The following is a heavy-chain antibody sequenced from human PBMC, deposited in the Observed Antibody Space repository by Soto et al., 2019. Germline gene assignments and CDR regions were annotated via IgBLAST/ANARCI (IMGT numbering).Heavy chain of an antibody. CDR1: GQSFSCHS. CDR2: INVSGST. J-gene: IGHJ4*02. CDR3: ARGSGIVALPGELEDVKYDY. V-gene: IGHV4-34*01. D-gene: IGHD1-1*01. Sequence: QVQLQQWGAGLVKPSETLSLSCAVYGQSFSCHSWAWIRQPPGKGLEWIGEINVSGSTYYNPSLKCRVTKSTDTSKNQFSLKLSSVSDADTAAYFCARGSGIVALPGELEDVKYDYWGQGTLVNVSS.